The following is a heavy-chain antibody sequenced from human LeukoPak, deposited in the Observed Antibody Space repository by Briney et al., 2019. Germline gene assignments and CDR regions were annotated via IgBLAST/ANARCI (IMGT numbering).Heavy chain of an antibody. J-gene: IGHJ5*02. V-gene: IGHV4-34*01. CDR1: GGSLSGYY. CDR2: INHSGST. CDR3: ASSTVRLPIGVDDNWFYP. D-gene: IGHD3-22*01. Sequence: SETLSLTCAVYGGSLSGYYWSWIRQPPGKGLEWIGEINHSGSTNYNPSLKSRVTISVDTSKNQFSLKLSSVTAADTAVYYCASSTVRLPIGVDDNWFYPWGRGTLVTVST.